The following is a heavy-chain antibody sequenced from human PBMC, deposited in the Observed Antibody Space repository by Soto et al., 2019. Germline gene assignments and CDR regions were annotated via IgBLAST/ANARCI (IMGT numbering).Heavy chain of an antibody. D-gene: IGHD6-6*01. Sequence: ASVKVSCKASGYTFTGYYMHWVRQAPGQGLEWMGWINPNSGGTNYAQKFQGWVTMTRDTSISTAYMELSRLRSDDTAVYYCARGYPDTKYSSSSGYYYYYMDVWGKGTTVTVSS. V-gene: IGHV1-2*04. CDR1: GYTFTGYY. CDR2: INPNSGGT. CDR3: ARGYPDTKYSSSSGYYYYYMDV. J-gene: IGHJ6*03.